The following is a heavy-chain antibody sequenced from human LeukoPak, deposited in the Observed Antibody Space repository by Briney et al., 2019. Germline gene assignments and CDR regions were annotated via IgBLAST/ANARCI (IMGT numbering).Heavy chain of an antibody. Sequence: PSQTLSLTCTVSGGSISSGGYYWSWIRQHPGKGLEWIGYIYYSGSTYYNPSLKSRVTISVDTSKNQFSLKLSSVTAADTAVYYCARESAAAPPTDYYYGMDVWGQGTTGTVSS. J-gene: IGHJ6*02. CDR1: GGSISSGGYY. D-gene: IGHD2-2*01. CDR3: ARESAAAPPTDYYYGMDV. CDR2: IYYSGST. V-gene: IGHV4-31*03.